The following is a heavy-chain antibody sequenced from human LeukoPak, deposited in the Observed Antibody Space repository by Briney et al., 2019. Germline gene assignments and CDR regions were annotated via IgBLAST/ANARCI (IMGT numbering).Heavy chain of an antibody. CDR1: GGSISGYS. J-gene: IGHJ4*02. CDR3: ARLYCMSAGCYEIY. CDR2: ICYNGST. Sequence: SETLSLTCTVSGGSISGYSWSWIRQPPGKGLEYIGYIGYICYNGSTNHNPSLKSRVTISLDSSKNVFSLRLTSATAADTAIYYCARLYCMSAGCYEIYWGQGTLVTVSS. D-gene: IGHD2-15*01. V-gene: IGHV4-59*08.